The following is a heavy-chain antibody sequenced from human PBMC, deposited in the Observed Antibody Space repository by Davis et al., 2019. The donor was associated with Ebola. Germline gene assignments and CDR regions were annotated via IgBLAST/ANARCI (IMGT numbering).Heavy chain of an antibody. CDR1: GYSFTSYW. D-gene: IGHD3-22*01. CDR2: IYPGDSDT. J-gene: IGHJ4*02. V-gene: IGHV5-51*01. CDR3: ARRNYYDSSVNYFFDY. Sequence: ESLKISCKGSGYSFTSYWIGWVRQMPGKGLEWMGIIYPGDSDTRYSPSFQGQVTISADKSISTAYLQWSSLGASDTAMYYCARRNYYDSSVNYFFDYWGQGTPVTVSS.